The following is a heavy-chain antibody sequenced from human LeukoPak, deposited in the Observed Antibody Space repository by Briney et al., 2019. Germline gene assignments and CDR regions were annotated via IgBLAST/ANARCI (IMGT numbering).Heavy chain of an antibody. V-gene: IGHV4-38-2*01. CDR3: VVDTAMSKVY. J-gene: IGHJ4*02. D-gene: IGHD5-18*01. CDR1: GYSISSGYY. Sequence: KPSETLSLTCAVSGYSISSGYYWGWIRQPPGKGLEWIGSIYHSGSTYYNPSLKSRVTISVDTSKNQFSLKLSSVTAADTAVYYCVVDTAMSKVYWCQGTLVTVSS. CDR2: IYHSGST.